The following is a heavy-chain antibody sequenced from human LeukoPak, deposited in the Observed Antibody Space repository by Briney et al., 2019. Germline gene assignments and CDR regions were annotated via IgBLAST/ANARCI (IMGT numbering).Heavy chain of an antibody. CDR3: ARGDGYNDDY. Sequence: ASVKVSCKASGYTFTGYYMHWVRQAPGQGLEWMGWISAYNGNTNYAQKLQGRVTMTTDTSTSTAYMELRSLRSDDTAVYYCARGDGYNDDYWGQGTLVTVSS. CDR1: GYTFTGYY. D-gene: IGHD5-24*01. V-gene: IGHV1-18*04. CDR2: ISAYNGNT. J-gene: IGHJ4*02.